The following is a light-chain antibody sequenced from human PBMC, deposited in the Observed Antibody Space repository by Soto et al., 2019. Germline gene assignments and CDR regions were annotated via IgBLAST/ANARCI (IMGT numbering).Light chain of an antibody. J-gene: IGLJ3*02. Sequence: QSVLTQPPSASGTPVQRVTISCSGSSSNIGNNYVYWYQHLPGTAPKLLIYRNNQRPSGVPDRFSGSKSGTSASLAISGLRSEDEADYYCASWDDSLSGVVFGGGTQLTVL. CDR2: RNN. V-gene: IGLV1-47*01. CDR1: SSNIGNNY. CDR3: ASWDDSLSGVV.